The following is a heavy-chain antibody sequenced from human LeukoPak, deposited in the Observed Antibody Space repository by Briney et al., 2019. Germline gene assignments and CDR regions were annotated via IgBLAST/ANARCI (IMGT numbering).Heavy chain of an antibody. CDR1: GGTFSSYA. D-gene: IGHD2-21*02. CDR2: IIPIFGTA. CDR3: ARAPSLVVTASPWLGWFDP. V-gene: IGHV1-69*13. Sequence: ASVKVSCNAAGGTFSSYAISWVRQAPGQGLEWMGGIIPIFGTAKYAQKFQGRVTITADELTRTAYMELSSLRSEDTAVYYCARAPSLVVTASPWLGWFDPWGQGTLVTVSS. J-gene: IGHJ5*02.